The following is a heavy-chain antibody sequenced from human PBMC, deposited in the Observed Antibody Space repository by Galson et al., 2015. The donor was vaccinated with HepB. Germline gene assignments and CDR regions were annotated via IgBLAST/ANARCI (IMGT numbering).Heavy chain of an antibody. CDR2: ISGSGGRT. D-gene: IGHD2-8*01. Sequence: SLRLSCAASGFTFNSYAINWVRQAPGKGLEWVSSISGSGGRTHYADSVKGRFTISRDNSKNTLYLQMNGLRAEDTAVYYCAKGWSAVFYDMDVWGQGTTVIVSS. J-gene: IGHJ6*02. CDR3: AKGWSAVFYDMDV. CDR1: GFTFNSYA. V-gene: IGHV3-23*01.